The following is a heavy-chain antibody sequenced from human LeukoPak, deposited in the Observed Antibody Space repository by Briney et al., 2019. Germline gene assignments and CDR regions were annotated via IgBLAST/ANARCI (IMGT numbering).Heavy chain of an antibody. CDR1: GFTFSSYG. Sequence: GGSLRLSCAASGFTFSSYGMSWVRQAPGKGLEWVSAISGSGGSTYYADSVKGRFTISRDNSKNTLYLQMNSLRAEDTALYYCARAHFGDNQFEYWGQGTLVTVSS. D-gene: IGHD4-23*01. V-gene: IGHV3-23*01. CDR3: ARAHFGDNQFEY. CDR2: ISGSGGST. J-gene: IGHJ4*02.